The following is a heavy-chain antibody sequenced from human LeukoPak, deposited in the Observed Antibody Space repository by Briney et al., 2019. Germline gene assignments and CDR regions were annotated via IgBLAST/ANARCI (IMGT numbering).Heavy chain of an antibody. CDR2: IWYDGSNK. J-gene: IGHJ4*02. Sequence: PGGSLRLSCAASRFTFSSYGMHWVRQAPGKGLEGVAVIWYDGSNKYYADSVKGRFTISRDNSKNTLYLQMNSLRAEDTAVYYCARDLGYYGSGSPDYWGQGTLVTVSS. CDR3: ARDLGYYGSGSPDY. V-gene: IGHV3-33*01. D-gene: IGHD3-10*01. CDR1: RFTFSSYG.